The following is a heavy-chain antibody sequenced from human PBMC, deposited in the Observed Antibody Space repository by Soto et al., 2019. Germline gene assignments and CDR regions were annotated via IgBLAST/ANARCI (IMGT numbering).Heavy chain of an antibody. CDR3: ARDEARVGATDLGYYYYYYGMDV. V-gene: IGHV3-30-3*01. J-gene: IGHJ6*02. CDR2: ISYDGSNK. CDR1: GFTFSSYA. Sequence: GGSLRLSCAASGFTFSSYAMHWVRQAPGKGLEWVAVISYDGSNKYYADSVKGRFTISRDNSKNTLYLQMNSLRAEDTAVYYCARDEARVGATDLGYYYYYYGMDVWGQGTTVTVSS. D-gene: IGHD1-26*01.